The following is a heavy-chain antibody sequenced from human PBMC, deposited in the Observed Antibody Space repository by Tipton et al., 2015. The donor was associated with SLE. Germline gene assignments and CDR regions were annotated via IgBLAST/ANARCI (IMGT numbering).Heavy chain of an antibody. CDR3: ARGPRGGYYDSSGPMGY. V-gene: IGHV4-34*01. D-gene: IGHD3-22*01. Sequence: TLSLTCTVSGGSISSYYWSWIRQPPGKGLEWIGEINHSGSTNYNPSLKSRVTISVDTSKNQFSLKLSSVTAADTAVYYCARGPRGGYYDSSGPMGYWGQGTLVTVSS. CDR1: GGSISSYY. J-gene: IGHJ4*02. CDR2: INHSGST.